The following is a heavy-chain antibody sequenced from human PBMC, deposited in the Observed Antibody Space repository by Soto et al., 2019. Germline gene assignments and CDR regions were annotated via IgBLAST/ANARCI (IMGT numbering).Heavy chain of an antibody. CDR1: GGSISYNSYY. D-gene: IGHD2-2*01. Sequence: SETLSLTCSVSGGSISYNSYYWGWIRQPPGKGLVWVGGIFYTGTTYYSPSLKDRVTISVDTSKNSFSLNLTSVTAADTAVYFCARLVVVVPVANDWGQGTLVTVSS. V-gene: IGHV4-39*02. J-gene: IGHJ4*02. CDR2: IFYTGTT. CDR3: ARLVVVVPVAND.